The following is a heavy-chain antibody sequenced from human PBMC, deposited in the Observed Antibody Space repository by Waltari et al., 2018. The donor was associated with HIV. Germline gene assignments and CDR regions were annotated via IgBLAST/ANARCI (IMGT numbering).Heavy chain of an antibody. D-gene: IGHD2-15*01. Sequence: QVQLQESGPGLAKPLQTLSLTCTVSGGSISSGSYFRNWIRQPAGKGLEWIGRIYPSGSTNYNPSLKSRVTISVDTSKNQFSLKLSSVTAADTAVYYCARVFCSGGSCYGDGRYGMDVWGQGTTVTVSS. CDR2: IYPSGST. CDR3: ARVFCSGGSCYGDGRYGMDV. V-gene: IGHV4-61*02. J-gene: IGHJ6*02. CDR1: GGSISSGSYF.